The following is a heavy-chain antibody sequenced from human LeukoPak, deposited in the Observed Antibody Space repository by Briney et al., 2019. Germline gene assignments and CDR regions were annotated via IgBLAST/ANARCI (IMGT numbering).Heavy chain of an antibody. CDR2: IYYRGST. Sequence: RPSETLSLTCTVSGGSISSYYWSWIRQPPGKGLEWIGYIYYRGSTNYNPSLKSRVTISVDTSKNQFSLKLSSVTAADTAVYYCARHKPGIAAAGPFDYWGQGTLVTVSS. V-gene: IGHV4-59*12. CDR1: GGSISSYY. D-gene: IGHD6-13*01. CDR3: ARHKPGIAAAGPFDY. J-gene: IGHJ4*02.